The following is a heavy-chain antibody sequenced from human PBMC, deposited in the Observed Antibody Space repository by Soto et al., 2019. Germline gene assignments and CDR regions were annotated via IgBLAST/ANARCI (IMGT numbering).Heavy chain of an antibody. CDR2: ISGSGGST. CDR1: GFTFSTYA. J-gene: IGHJ4*02. Sequence: PGGSLRLSCVASGFTFSTYAMSWVRQAPGRGLEWVSSISGSGGSTYYADSVKGRFTISRDRFKNTLYLQMNSLRAEDTALYYCAKVPHTSGWYFFDYWGQGTLVTVSS. D-gene: IGHD6-19*01. CDR3: AKVPHTSGWYFFDY. V-gene: IGHV3-23*01.